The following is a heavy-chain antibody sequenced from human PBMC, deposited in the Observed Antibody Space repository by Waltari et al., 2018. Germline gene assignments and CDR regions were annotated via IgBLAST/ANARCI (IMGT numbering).Heavy chain of an antibody. CDR3: ARETYGIDV. V-gene: IGHV4-4*07. J-gene: IGHJ6*02. Sequence: QVQLQESGPGLVKPSETLSLTCTVSGGSINSYYWSWIRPPAGKGLEWIGRVYTSVSTNYNHSLKSRVTMSGDTSKKQCSLKLSSVTAADTAIYYGARETYGIDVWGQGTTVTVSS. CDR1: GGSINSYY. CDR2: VYTSVST.